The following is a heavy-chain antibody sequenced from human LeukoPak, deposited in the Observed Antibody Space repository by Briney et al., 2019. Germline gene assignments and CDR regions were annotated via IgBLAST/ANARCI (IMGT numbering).Heavy chain of an antibody. CDR3: ARDHYYGSGTSPPRMDV. Sequence: GGSLRLSCAVSGFTFSTYAMYWVRQAPGKGLEWVAVISYDGSNKYYADSVKGRFTISRDNSKNTLYLQMNSLRAEDTAVYYCARDHYYGSGTSPPRMDVWGQGTTVTVSS. CDR2: ISYDGSNK. J-gene: IGHJ6*02. V-gene: IGHV3-30-3*01. D-gene: IGHD3-10*01. CDR1: GFTFSTYA.